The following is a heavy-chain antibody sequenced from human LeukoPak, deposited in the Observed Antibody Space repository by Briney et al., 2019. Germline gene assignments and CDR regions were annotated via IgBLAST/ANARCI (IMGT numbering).Heavy chain of an antibody. V-gene: IGHV1-69*06. D-gene: IGHD6-13*01. CDR2: IIPIFGTA. CDR1: GGTFSSYA. J-gene: IGHJ5*02. CDR3: ARSRSSTGWEFNWFDP. Sequence: GASVKVSCKASGGTFSSYAISWVRQAPGQGLEWMGGIIPIFGTANYAQKFQGRVTITADKSTSTAYMELSSLRSEDTAVYYCARSRSSTGWEFNWFDPWGQGTLVTVSS.